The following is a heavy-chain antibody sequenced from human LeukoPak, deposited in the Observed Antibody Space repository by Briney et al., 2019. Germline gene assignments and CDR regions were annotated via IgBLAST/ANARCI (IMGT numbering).Heavy chain of an antibody. J-gene: IGHJ4*02. CDR1: GYTFTGYY. Sequence: ASVKVSCKASGYTFTGYYMHWVRQATGQGLEWMGWISAYNGNTNYAQKLQGRVTMTTDTSTSTAYMELRSLRSDDTAVYYCAREVPRGGFDYWGQGTPVTVSS. D-gene: IGHD4/OR15-4a*01. V-gene: IGHV1-18*04. CDR2: ISAYNGNT. CDR3: AREVPRGGFDY.